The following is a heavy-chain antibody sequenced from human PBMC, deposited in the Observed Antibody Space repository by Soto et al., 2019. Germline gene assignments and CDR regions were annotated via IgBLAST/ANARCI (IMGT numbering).Heavy chain of an antibody. D-gene: IGHD3-22*01. Sequence: PGGSLRLSCAASGFTFSNAWMNWVRQAPGKGLEWVSAISYGGGTTYYADSVKGRFTISRDNSKNTLYLQMNSLRAEDTAVYYCAKNPGYYYDSTGYHFDYWGQGTLVTVSS. J-gene: IGHJ4*02. V-gene: IGHV3-23*01. CDR1: GFTFSNAW. CDR2: ISYGGGTT. CDR3: AKNPGYYYDSTGYHFDY.